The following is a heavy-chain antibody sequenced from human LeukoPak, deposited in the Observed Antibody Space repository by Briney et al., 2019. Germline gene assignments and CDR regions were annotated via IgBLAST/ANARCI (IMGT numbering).Heavy chain of an antibody. CDR2: IRTKTNNYAT. V-gene: IGHV3-73*01. CDR1: GFTFSGSA. J-gene: IGHJ2*01. D-gene: IGHD3-22*01. Sequence: GGSLRLSCAASGFTFSGSAMHWVRQASGKGLEWVGRIRTKTNNYATAYAASVKDRFTISRDNSKNTLYLQMNSLRAEDTAVYYCAKDGYYDSSAYYYVRYFDLWGRGTLVTVSS. CDR3: AKDGYYDSSAYYYVRYFDL.